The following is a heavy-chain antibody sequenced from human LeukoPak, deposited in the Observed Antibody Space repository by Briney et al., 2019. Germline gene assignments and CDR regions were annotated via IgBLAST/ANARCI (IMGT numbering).Heavy chain of an antibody. Sequence: GGPLRLSCAASGFTFSTYAMNWVRQAPGKGLEWVTGSSGSGTSTYYADPEKGRFTISRDNAKKTPDLQMNSLRVEDTAVYFCARAKRGTPLPISYYYYAIDVWGQGTTVTVSS. D-gene: IGHD1-1*01. J-gene: IGHJ6*02. CDR2: SSGSGTST. CDR1: GFTFSTYA. V-gene: IGHV3-23*01. CDR3: ARAKRGTPLPISYYYYAIDV.